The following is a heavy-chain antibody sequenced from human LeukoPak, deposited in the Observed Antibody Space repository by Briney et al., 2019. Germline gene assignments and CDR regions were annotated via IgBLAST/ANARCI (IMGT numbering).Heavy chain of an antibody. CDR1: GGSIITTTYY. CDR2: VYTSGST. CDR3: ARDQYYYDSSGYLFDY. V-gene: IGHV4-39*07. Sequence: PSETLSLTCTVSGGSIITTTYYWGWIRQPPGKGLEWIGRVYTSGSTNYNPSLKSRVTMSVDTSKNQFSLKLSSVTAADTAVYYCARDQYYYDSSGYLFDYWGQGTLVTVSS. D-gene: IGHD3-22*01. J-gene: IGHJ4*02.